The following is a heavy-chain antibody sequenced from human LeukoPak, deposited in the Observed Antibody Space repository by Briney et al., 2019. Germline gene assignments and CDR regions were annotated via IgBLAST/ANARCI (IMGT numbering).Heavy chain of an antibody. Sequence: SVKVSCKASGGTFSSYAISWVRQAPGQGLEWMGGIIPIFGTANYTQKFQGRVTITTDESTSTAYMELSSLRSEDTAVYYCARGIIVVVPAADYYYYMDVWGKGTTVTVSS. D-gene: IGHD2-2*01. CDR3: ARGIIVVVPAADYYYYMDV. V-gene: IGHV1-69*05. CDR2: IIPIFGTA. CDR1: GGTFSSYA. J-gene: IGHJ6*03.